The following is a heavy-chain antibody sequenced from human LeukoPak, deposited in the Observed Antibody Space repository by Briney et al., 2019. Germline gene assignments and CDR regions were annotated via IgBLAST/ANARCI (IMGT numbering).Heavy chain of an antibody. D-gene: IGHD6-19*01. Sequence: PGRSLRLSCAASGFTFSSYAMHWVRQAPGKGLEWVAVISYDGSNKYYADSVKGRFTISRDNSKNTLYLQMNSLRAEDTAVYYCARDPYSSGWYGWGYFQHWGQGTLVTVSS. CDR3: ARDPYSSGWYGWGYFQH. V-gene: IGHV3-30-3*01. CDR1: GFTFSSYA. CDR2: ISYDGSNK. J-gene: IGHJ1*01.